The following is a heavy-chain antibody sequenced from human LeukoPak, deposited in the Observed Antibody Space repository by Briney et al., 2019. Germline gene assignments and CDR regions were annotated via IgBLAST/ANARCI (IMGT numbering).Heavy chain of an antibody. V-gene: IGHV3-30*02. D-gene: IGHD6-13*01. CDR1: GINFRSSG. CDR2: MQNDGSDK. CDR3: AREGGRAVPGRFDQ. Sequence: GSLRLSCAASGINFRSSGMHWVRQAPGKGLEWVTFMQNDGSDKYYAASVKGRFTISRDNSKNTVYLHMASLRADDTALYYCAREGGRAVPGRFDQWGQGTLVTVSS. J-gene: IGHJ4*02.